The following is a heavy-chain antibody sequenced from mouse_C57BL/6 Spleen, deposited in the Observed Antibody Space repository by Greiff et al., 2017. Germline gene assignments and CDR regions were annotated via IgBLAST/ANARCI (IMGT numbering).Heavy chain of an antibody. CDR1: GFTFNTYA. V-gene: IGHV10-3*01. Sequence: EVKLVESGGGLVQPKGSLKLSCAASGFTFNTYAMHWVRQAPGQGLEWVARIRSKSSNYATYYADSVKDRFTISRDDSQSMLYLQMNNLKTEDTAMYYCVRDPVKSSFYSMDDWGQGTSVTVSS. D-gene: IGHD1-1*01. CDR2: IRSKSSNYAT. CDR3: VRDPVKSSFYSMDD. J-gene: IGHJ4*01.